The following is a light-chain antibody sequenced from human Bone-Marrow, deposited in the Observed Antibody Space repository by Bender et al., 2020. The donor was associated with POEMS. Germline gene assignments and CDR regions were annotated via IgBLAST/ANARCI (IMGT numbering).Light chain of an antibody. CDR3: CSDTNTYSWV. CDR1: SSDLGSYNL. Sequence: QSALTQPASVSGSPGQSITISCTGTSSDLGSYNLVSWYQHHPGTAPELMIYEENKRPSGVSNRFSGSKSGYTASLTISGLRAEDEATYYCCSDTNTYSWVFGGGTKLTVL. CDR2: EEN. J-gene: IGLJ3*02. V-gene: IGLV2-23*01.